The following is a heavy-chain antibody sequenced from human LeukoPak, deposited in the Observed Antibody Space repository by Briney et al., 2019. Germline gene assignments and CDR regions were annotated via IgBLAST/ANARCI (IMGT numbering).Heavy chain of an antibody. CDR2: ISGSGGST. D-gene: IGHD3-22*01. J-gene: IGHJ4*02. V-gene: IGHV3-23*01. CDR1: GFTFSSYA. CDR3: AKDRRWAYYYDSSGYGSLDY. Sequence: TGGSLRLSCAASGFTFSSYAMSWVRQAPGKGLEWVSAISGSGGSTYYADSVKGRFTISRDNSKNTLYPQMNSLRAEDTAVYYCAKDRRWAYYYDSSGYGSLDYWGQGTLVTVSS.